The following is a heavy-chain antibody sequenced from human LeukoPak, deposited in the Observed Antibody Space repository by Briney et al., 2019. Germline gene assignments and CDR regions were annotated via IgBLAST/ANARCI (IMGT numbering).Heavy chain of an antibody. CDR2: IIPIFGTA. D-gene: IGHD3-22*01. V-gene: IGHV1-69*05. J-gene: IGHJ4*02. CDR3: VFDSSGYLSRSLPPYFDY. CDR1: GGTFSSYA. Sequence: ASVKVSCKASGGTFSSYAISWVRQAPGQGLEWMGRIIPIFGTASYAQKFQGRVTITTDESTSTAYMELSSLRSEDTAVYCCVFDSSGYLSRSLPPYFDYWGQGTLVTVSS.